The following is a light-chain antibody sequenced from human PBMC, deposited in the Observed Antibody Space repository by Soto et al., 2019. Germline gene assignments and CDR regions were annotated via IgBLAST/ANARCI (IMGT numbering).Light chain of an antibody. CDR1: QSVSSW. Sequence: DIQMTQSPSTQSASVGDRVTITCRASQSVSSWLAWYQQKPGKAPKLLIYKASSLETGVPSRFSGSGSGTEFTLTISNLQPDDFATYYCQQYNSYSPYTFGQGTRLEIK. J-gene: IGKJ2*01. V-gene: IGKV1-5*03. CDR3: QQYNSYSPYT. CDR2: KAS.